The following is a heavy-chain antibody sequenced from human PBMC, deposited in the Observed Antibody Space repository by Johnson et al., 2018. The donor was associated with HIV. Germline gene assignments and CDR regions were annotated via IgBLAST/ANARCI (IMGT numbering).Heavy chain of an antibody. Sequence: QVQLVESGGGVVQPGRSLRLSCAASGFTFSSYAMHWVRQAPGKGLEWVAVIRYDGSNKYYADSVKGRFTISRDNAKKSLYLQMNSLRAEDTAVYYCARVITIFRVAPRYAFDIWGQGTMVTVSS. V-gene: IGHV3-33*08. CDR3: ARVITIFRVAPRYAFDI. D-gene: IGHD3-3*01. CDR1: GFTFSSYA. CDR2: IRYDGSNK. J-gene: IGHJ3*02.